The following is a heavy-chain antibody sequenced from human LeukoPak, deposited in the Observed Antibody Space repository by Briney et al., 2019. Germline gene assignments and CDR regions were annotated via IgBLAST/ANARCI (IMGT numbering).Heavy chain of an antibody. CDR3: ARLGSGITDY. J-gene: IGHJ4*02. CDR2: IYYSGSI. CDR1: GGSISSYY. Sequence: SETLSLTCTVSGGSISSYYWSWIRQPPGKGLEWIGYIYYSGSINYNPSLKSRVTTSVDTSKNQFSLKLSSVTAADTAVYYCARLGSGITDYWGQGTLVTVSS. D-gene: IGHD1-26*01. V-gene: IGHV4-59*08.